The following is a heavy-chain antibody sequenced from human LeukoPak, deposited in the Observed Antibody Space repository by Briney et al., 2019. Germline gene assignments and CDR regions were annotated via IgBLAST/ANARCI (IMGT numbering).Heavy chain of an antibody. V-gene: IGHV1-18*01. CDR3: ARTANWGSPNYFDY. J-gene: IGHJ4*02. CDR1: GYTFTSYG. D-gene: IGHD7-27*01. CDR2: ISAYNGNT. Sequence: ASVKVSCKASGYTFTSYGISWVRQAPGQGLEWMGWISAYNGNTNYAQKLQGRVTMTTDTSTSTAYMELRSLRSEDTAVYYCARTANWGSPNYFDYWGQGTLVTVSS.